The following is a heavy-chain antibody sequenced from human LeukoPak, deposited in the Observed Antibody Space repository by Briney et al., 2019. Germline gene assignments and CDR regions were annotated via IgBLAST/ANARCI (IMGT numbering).Heavy chain of an antibody. CDR2: ISGSGGST. CDR3: AKDLSSSWYLDAFDI. Sequence: GGSLRLSCAASGFTFSSYAMSWVRQAPGKGLEWVSAISGSGGSTYYAGSVKGRFTISRDNSKNTLYLQMNSLRAEDTAVYYCAKDLSSSWYLDAFDIWGQGTMVTVSS. V-gene: IGHV3-23*01. CDR1: GFTFSSYA. J-gene: IGHJ3*02. D-gene: IGHD6-13*01.